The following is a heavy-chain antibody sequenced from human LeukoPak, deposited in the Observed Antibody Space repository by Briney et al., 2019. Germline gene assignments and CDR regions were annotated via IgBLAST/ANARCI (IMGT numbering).Heavy chain of an antibody. CDR1: GGSISSHY. D-gene: IGHD5-18*01. V-gene: IGHV4-59*11. Sequence: SETLSLTCTVSGGSISSHYWSWIRQPPGKGLEWIGYIYYSGSTNYSPSLKSRVTISVDTSENQFSLKLSSVTAADTAVYYCARLVIGGYSYGYVYYFDYWGQGTLVTVSS. CDR2: IYYSGST. J-gene: IGHJ4*02. CDR3: ARLVIGGYSYGYVYYFDY.